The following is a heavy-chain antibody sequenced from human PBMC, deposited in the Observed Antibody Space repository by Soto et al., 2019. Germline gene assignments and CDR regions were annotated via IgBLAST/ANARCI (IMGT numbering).Heavy chain of an antibody. CDR2: IYHSGST. Sequence: PSETLSLTCAVSGYSISSGYYWGWIRQPPGKGLEWIGSIYHSGSTYYNPSLKSRVTISVDTSKNQFSLKLSSVTAADTAVYYCAREDLDCSSTSCYTVPYYYYGMDVWGQGTTVTVS. J-gene: IGHJ6*02. CDR1: GYSISSGYY. CDR3: AREDLDCSSTSCYTVPYYYYGMDV. D-gene: IGHD2-2*02. V-gene: IGHV4-38-2*02.